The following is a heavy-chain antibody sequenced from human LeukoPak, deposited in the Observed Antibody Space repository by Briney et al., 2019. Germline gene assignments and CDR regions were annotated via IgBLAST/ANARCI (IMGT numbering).Heavy chain of an antibody. CDR1: GVSISSSPYH. V-gene: IGHV4-39*02. Sequence: SETLSLTCSVSGVSISSSPYHWGWIRQPPGKGLEWIGSIYYSGSSYSSPSLQSRVTMSIDTAKNQFSLKLSSVTAADTAVYYCAREIDYDSTAYVYWGRGTLVTVSS. CDR2: IYYSGSS. D-gene: IGHD3-22*01. J-gene: IGHJ4*02. CDR3: AREIDYDSTAYVY.